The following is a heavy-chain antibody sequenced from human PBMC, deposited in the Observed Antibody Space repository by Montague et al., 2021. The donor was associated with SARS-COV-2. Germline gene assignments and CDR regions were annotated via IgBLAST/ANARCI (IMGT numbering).Heavy chain of an antibody. J-gene: IGHJ3*02. D-gene: IGHD5-24*01. V-gene: IGHV6-1*01. CDR3: ASGDGLGPCTGYAFDI. CDR2: TYYRSRWFD. Sequence: CAISGDXVSGDTVSWNWIRQSPSRGLEWLGRTYYRSRWFDHYEVXMKGRISIKADTSKNQFSLQLDSVTPEDTAVYYCASGDGLGPCTGYAFDIWGQGTLVTVSS. CDR1: GDXVSGDTVS.